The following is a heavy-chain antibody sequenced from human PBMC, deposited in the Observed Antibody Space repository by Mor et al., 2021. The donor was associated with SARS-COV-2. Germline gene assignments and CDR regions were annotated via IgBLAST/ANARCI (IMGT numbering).Heavy chain of an antibody. CDR3: AREGYSSSY. V-gene: IGHV3-48*01. CDR2: LISSSSTI. D-gene: IGHD6-6*01. J-gene: IGHJ4*02. Sequence: KGLEWVSSLISSSSTIYYADSVKGRFTISRDNAKNSLYLQMNSLRAEDTAVYYCAREGYSSSYWGQGTLVTVSS.